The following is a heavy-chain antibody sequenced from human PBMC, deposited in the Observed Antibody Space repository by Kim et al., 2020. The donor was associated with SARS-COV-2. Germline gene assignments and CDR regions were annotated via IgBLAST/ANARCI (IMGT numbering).Heavy chain of an antibody. CDR2: ISGSGGST. CDR1: GFTFSSYA. CDR3: AKDRGKDYGGNSWERYYYYYGMDV. Sequence: GGSLRLSCAASGFTFSSYAMSWVRQAPGKGLEWVSAISGSGGSTYYADSVKGRFTISRDNSKNTLYLQMNSLRAEDTAVYYCAKDRGKDYGGNSWERYYYYYGMDVWGQGTTVTGSS. D-gene: IGHD4-17*01. J-gene: IGHJ6*02. V-gene: IGHV3-23*01.